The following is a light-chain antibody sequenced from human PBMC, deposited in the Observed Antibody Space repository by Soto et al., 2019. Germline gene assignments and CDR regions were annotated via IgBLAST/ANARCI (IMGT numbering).Light chain of an antibody. V-gene: IGLV2-23*01. CDR3: CSYAGSSNSV. Sequence: QSALTQPASVSGSPGQSITISCTGTSSDVGSYNLVSWYQQHPGKAPKLMIYEGSKRPSGVSNRFSGSKSGITASLTIARLPAEDEADYYWCSYAGSSNSVFGGGTKLTVL. CDR2: EGS. CDR1: SSDVGSYNL. J-gene: IGLJ3*02.